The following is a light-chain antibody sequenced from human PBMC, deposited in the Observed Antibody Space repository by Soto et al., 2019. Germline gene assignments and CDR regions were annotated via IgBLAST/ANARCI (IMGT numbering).Light chain of an antibody. Sequence: DIQMTQSPSTLSGSVGDRVTITCRASQTISSWLAWYQQKPGTAPKLLIYHASTLESGVPSRFSSSGSGTEFTLTISSLQPDDFATYYCQQYMSYSFGQGTKV. V-gene: IGKV1-5*01. J-gene: IGKJ1*01. CDR3: QQYMSYS. CDR1: QTISSW. CDR2: HAS.